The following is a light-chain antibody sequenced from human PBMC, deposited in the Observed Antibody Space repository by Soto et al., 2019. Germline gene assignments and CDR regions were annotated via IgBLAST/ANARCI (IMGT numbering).Light chain of an antibody. Sequence: QSVLTQPASVSGSPGQSITISCTGTSGDVGGYNYVSWYQQHPVKAPKLMIYDVTNRPSGVSDRFSGSKSGNTASLTISGLQAEDEADYYCSSYTSSSTPYVFGTGTKLTVL. CDR1: SGDVGGYNY. V-gene: IGLV2-14*01. CDR3: SSYTSSSTPYV. CDR2: DVT. J-gene: IGLJ1*01.